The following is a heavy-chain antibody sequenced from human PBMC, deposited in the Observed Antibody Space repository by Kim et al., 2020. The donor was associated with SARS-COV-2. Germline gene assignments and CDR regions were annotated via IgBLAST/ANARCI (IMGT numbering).Heavy chain of an antibody. V-gene: IGHV3-9*01. CDR1: GFSFGDYG. J-gene: IGHJ6*01. Sequence: GGSLRLSCAASGFSFGDYGMAWVRQGPGKGLEWVAGIGWNSGAIAYADSVKGRFTISRDDVKNSLYLQMNSLIPEDTALYYCVKDVGHSPVSYYYGMDV. CDR2: IGWNSGAI. CDR3: VKDVGHSPVSYYYGMDV.